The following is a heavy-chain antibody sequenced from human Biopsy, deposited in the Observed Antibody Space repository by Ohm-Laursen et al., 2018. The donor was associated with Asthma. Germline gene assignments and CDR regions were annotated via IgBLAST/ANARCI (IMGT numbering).Heavy chain of an antibody. D-gene: IGHD5-12*01. CDR2: IIPIFGTA. CDR1: GGTFSSYA. CDR3: ARGYSGSDRIVYYYSGLEV. J-gene: IGHJ6*02. V-gene: IGHV1-69*13. Sequence: EPSLKLSCKASGGTFSSYAISWVRQAPGQGLEWMGGIIPIFGTANYTQKFQGRVTITADESTSTAYMDLSRLSSEDTAVYYCARGYSGSDRIVYYYSGLEVWGQGTTVTVSS.